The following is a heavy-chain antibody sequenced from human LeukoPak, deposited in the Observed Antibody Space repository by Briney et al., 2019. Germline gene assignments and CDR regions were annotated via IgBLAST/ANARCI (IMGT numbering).Heavy chain of an antibody. D-gene: IGHD3-22*01. V-gene: IGHV1-69*05. CDR3: ARERPVGFDYYYDSSGHKSGTRDAFDI. Sequence: VKVSCKASGGTFSSYAISWVRQAPGQGLEWMGGIIPIFGTANYAQKFQGRVTITTDESTSTAYMELSSLRSEDTAVYYCARERPVGFDYYYDSSGHKSGTRDAFDIWGQGTMVTVSS. CDR2: IIPIFGTA. CDR1: GGTFSSYA. J-gene: IGHJ3*02.